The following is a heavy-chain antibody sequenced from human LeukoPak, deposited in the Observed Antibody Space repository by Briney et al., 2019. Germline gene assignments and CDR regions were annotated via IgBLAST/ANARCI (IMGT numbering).Heavy chain of an antibody. V-gene: IGHV3-30*04. J-gene: IGHJ3*02. D-gene: IGHD6-13*01. CDR1: GFTFSSYA. CDR2: ISYDGSNK. Sequence: GGSLRLSCAASGFTFSSYAMHWVRQAPGKGLEWVAVISYDGSNKYYADSVKGRFTISRDNSKNTLYLQMNSLRAEDTAVYYCATIKWGSSGVLLGGDAFDIWGQGTMVTVSS. CDR3: ATIKWGSSGVLLGGDAFDI.